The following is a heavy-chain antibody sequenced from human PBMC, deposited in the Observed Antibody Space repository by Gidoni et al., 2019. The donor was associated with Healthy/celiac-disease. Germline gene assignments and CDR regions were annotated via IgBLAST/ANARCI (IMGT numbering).Heavy chain of an antibody. Sequence: QVQLQQWGAGLLKPSETLSLTCAVYGGSFSGYYGGGLRQPQGKGLVWIGEINNSGGTNYNPSLKSRVTISVDTSKNQFSLKLSSVTAADTAVYYCATYCSSTSCYSWVFDYWGQGTLVTVSS. CDR1: GGSFSGYY. D-gene: IGHD2-2*02. J-gene: IGHJ4*02. CDR3: ATYCSSTSCYSWVFDY. V-gene: IGHV4-34*01. CDR2: INNSGGT.